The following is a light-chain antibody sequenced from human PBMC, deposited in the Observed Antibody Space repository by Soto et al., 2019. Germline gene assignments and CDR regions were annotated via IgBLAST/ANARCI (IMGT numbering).Light chain of an antibody. Sequence: QSVLTQPASVSGSPGQSITISCTGTSSDVGSYNLVSWYQQHPGKAPKLMIYEGSKRPSGVSNRVSGSKSGNTASLTISGLQAEYEADYYCCSYAGSSTVVFGGGTKLTVL. CDR2: EGS. V-gene: IGLV2-23*01. J-gene: IGLJ2*01. CDR1: SSDVGSYNL. CDR3: CSYAGSSTVV.